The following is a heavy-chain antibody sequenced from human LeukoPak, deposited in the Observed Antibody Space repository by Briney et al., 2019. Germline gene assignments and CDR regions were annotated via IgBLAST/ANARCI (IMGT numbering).Heavy chain of an antibody. V-gene: IGHV3-74*01. D-gene: IGHD3-3*01. Sequence: GGSLRLSCAASGFTFSSYWMNWVRQAPGKGLVWVSRIDTDGSSTTYADSVKGRFTISRDNAKNTLYLQMNSLRAEDTAVYYCARGFTIFGVVNDGFDIWGQGTEVTVSS. CDR2: IDTDGSST. CDR1: GFTFSSYW. J-gene: IGHJ3*02. CDR3: ARGFTIFGVVNDGFDI.